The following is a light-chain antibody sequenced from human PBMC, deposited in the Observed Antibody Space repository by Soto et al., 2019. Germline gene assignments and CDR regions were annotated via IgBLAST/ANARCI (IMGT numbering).Light chain of an antibody. CDR2: EVS. V-gene: IGLV2-14*01. CDR1: SSDVGGYDY. J-gene: IGLJ2*01. CDR3: SSYISSTTLVV. Sequence: QSALTQPASVSGSPGQSITISCTGTSSDVGGYDYVSWYQQHPGKAPTLVIYEVSNRPSGVSNRFSGSKSGSTASLTISGLQAEDEADYFCSSYISSTTLVVFGGGTKVTVL.